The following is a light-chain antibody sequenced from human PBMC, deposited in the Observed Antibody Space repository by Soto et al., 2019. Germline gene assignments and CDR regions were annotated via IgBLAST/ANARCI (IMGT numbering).Light chain of an antibody. J-gene: IGLJ1*01. V-gene: IGLV2-14*01. Sequence: QSALTQPAAVSGSPGQSVTMSCTGTSGDVGGYNFVSWYLQLPGEAPKLILYGVSERPSGVSDRFSGSKSGDTASLTVSGLQAEDEADYYCSSSTSTTTSVFGTAPTLPVL. CDR2: GVS. CDR3: SSSTSTTTSV. CDR1: SGDVGGYNF.